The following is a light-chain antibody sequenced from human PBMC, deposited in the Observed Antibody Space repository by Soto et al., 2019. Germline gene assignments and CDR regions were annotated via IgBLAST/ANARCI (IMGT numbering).Light chain of an antibody. J-gene: IGLJ1*01. CDR3: CSSAGSGTDNYV. V-gene: IGLV2-23*01. CDR1: SSDGGSYNF. Sequence: QSALTQPASVSGSPGQSITISGTGTSSDGGSYNFVSWDQHHPGEVPKLMIYEDSKRPSGISNRFSGSKSGNTASLTISGIQAEDAADYYCCSSAGSGTDNYVFGTGTKLTVL. CDR2: EDS.